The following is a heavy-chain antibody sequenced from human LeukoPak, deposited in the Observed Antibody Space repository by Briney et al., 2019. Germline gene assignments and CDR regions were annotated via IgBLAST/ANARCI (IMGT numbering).Heavy chain of an antibody. CDR2: ISSNGGST. J-gene: IGHJ6*03. D-gene: IGHD3-9*01. CDR1: GFTFSSYA. V-gene: IGHV3-64*01. CDR3: PRAVLLRYFDWLWPRPSKYYYMDV. Sequence: HRGSLRLSCAASGFTFSSYAMHWVRQAPGNGLKYVSAISSNGGSTSYANSVEGRFTISRDNSKNTLYLQMGSLRAEHMAVYYCPRAVLLRYFDWLWPRPSKYYYMDVWGKGTTVTISS.